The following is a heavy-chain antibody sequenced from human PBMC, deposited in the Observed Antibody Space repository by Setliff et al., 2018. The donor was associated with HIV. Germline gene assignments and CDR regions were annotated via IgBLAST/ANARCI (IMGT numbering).Heavy chain of an antibody. CDR3: ARGLLRSWDGSENSYKPYYFDY. Sequence: SETLSLTCAVPGYAISSGYYWGWIRRPPGKGLEWIGSIYNRGSTYYNPSLKSRVTISVDTSKNQFSLKLSSVTAADTAVYYCARGLLRSWDGSENSYKPYYFDYWGQGTLVTVSS. CDR2: IYNRGST. CDR1: GYAISSGYY. D-gene: IGHD3-10*01. J-gene: IGHJ4*02. V-gene: IGHV4-38-2*01.